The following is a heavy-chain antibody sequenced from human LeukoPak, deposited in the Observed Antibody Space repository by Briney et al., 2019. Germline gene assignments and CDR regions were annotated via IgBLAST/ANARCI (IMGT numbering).Heavy chain of an antibody. CDR1: GFTFSSYE. CDR3: AKSRYYYYDRGEYYFDY. J-gene: IGHJ4*02. D-gene: IGHD3-22*01. Sequence: PGGSLRLSCAASGFTFSSYEMNWVRQAPGKGLEWVSYSSSGGRTIYYADSVKGRFTISRANSKDTLYLQMNSLRVEDTAVFYCAKSRYYYYDRGEYYFDYWGQGVLVTVSS. CDR2: SSSGGRTI. V-gene: IGHV3-48*03.